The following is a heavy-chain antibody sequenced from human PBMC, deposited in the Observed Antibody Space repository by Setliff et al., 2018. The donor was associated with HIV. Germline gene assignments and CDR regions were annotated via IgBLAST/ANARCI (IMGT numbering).Heavy chain of an antibody. CDR3: AKDLGWLEAFDI. CDR1: GFTFSTFA. J-gene: IGHJ3*02. V-gene: IGHV3-23*01. CDR2: ISGSGDNI. D-gene: IGHD5-12*01. Sequence: GGSLRLSCVASGFTFSTFAMHWVRQALGKGLEWVSVISAISGSGDNIYYADSVKGRFTISRDNSKNTLYLQMSSLRVEDTAVYHCAKDLGWLEAFDIWGHGTMVTVSS.